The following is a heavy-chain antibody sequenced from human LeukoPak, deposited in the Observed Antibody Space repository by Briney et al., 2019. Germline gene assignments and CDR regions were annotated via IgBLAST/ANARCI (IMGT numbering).Heavy chain of an antibody. CDR1: GYTFTSYD. Sequence: ASVKVSCKASGYTFTSYDINWVRQATGQGLEWMGWMNPNSGNTGYAQKFQGRVTITRNTSISTAYMELSSLRSEDTAVCYCARGPIVVVPAALPYYYYMDVWGKGTTVTVSS. D-gene: IGHD2-2*01. CDR3: ARGPIVVVPAALPYYYYMDV. J-gene: IGHJ6*03. V-gene: IGHV1-8*03. CDR2: MNPNSGNT.